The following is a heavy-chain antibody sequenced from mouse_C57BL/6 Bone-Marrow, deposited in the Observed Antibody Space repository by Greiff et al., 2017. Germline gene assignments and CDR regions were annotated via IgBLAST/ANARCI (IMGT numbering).Heavy chain of an antibody. CDR3: ARSRYFDV. J-gene: IGHJ1*03. Sequence: VQLQQSGAELVRPGTSVKMSCKASGYTFTNYWIGWAKQRPGHGLEWIGDIYPGGGYTNYDEKFKGKATLTADKSTSTAYMQFSSLTSEDSAIYYCARSRYFDVWGTGTTVTVSA. CDR2: IYPGGGYT. V-gene: IGHV1-63*01. CDR1: GYTFTNYW.